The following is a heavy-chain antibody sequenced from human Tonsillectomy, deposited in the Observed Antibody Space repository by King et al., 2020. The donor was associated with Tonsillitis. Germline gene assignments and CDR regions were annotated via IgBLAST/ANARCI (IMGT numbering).Heavy chain of an antibody. CDR3: AKGIWKLPRYTLLNEAFDI. Sequence: VQLVESGGGVVQPGRSLRLSCAASGFTFSSYGMHWVRQAPGKGLEWVAVISYDGSNKYYADSVKGRFTISRDNSKNTLYLQMNSLRAEDTAVYYCAKGIWKLPRYTLLNEAFDIWGQGIMVTVSS. J-gene: IGHJ3*02. V-gene: IGHV3-30*18. CDR2: ISYDGSNK. CDR1: GFTFSSYG. D-gene: IGHD2-15*01.